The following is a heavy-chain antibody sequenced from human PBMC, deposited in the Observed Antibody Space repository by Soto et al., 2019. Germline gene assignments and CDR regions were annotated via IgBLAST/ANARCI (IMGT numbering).Heavy chain of an antibody. CDR1: GFTVSSNY. D-gene: IGHD2-2*01. V-gene: IGHV3-53*01. Sequence: GGALRLSCAASGFTVSSNYMSWVRQAPGKGLEWVSVIYSGGSTYYADSVKGRFTISRDNSKNTLYLQMNSLRAEDTAVYYCAREGCSSTSCYGEPYYSYYGMDTRGQDTTFPVSS. CDR2: IYSGGST. CDR3: AREGCSSTSCYGEPYYSYYGMDT. J-gene: IGHJ6*02.